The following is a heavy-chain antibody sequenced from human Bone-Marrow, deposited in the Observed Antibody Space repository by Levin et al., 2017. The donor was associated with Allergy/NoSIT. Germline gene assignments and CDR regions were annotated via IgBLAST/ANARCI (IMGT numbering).Heavy chain of an antibody. CDR2: IYPGDSHT. CDR1: GYRFSSHW. CDR3: ARGNCTAGGVGGAYDLDV. V-gene: IGHV5-51*01. Sequence: GESLKISCQGFGYRFSSHWIGWVRQMPGKGLEWLGIIYPGDSHTKASPSFQGQVTISADKSINTAYLQWSGLEASDTAMYYCARGNCTAGGVGGAYDLDVWGLGTTVIVSS. D-gene: IGHD2-8*02. J-gene: IGHJ6*02.